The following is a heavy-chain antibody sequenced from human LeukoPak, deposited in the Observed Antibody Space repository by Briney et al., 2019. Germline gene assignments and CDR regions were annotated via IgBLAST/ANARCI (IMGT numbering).Heavy chain of an antibody. CDR1: GFTFSSYW. V-gene: IGHV3-74*01. D-gene: IGHD3-10*01. CDR3: ASGFGESRGYYYYMDV. J-gene: IGHJ6*03. Sequence: GGSLRLSCAASGFTFSSYWMHWVRQAPGKGLVWVSRINSDGSSTNYADSVKGRFTISRDNAKNTLYLQMNSLRAEDTAVYYCASGFGESRGYYYYMDVWGKGTMVTVSS. CDR2: INSDGSST.